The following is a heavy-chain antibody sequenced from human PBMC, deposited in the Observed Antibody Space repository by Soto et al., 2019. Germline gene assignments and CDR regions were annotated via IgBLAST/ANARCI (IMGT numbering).Heavy chain of an antibody. V-gene: IGHV4-59*01. J-gene: IGHJ6*02. CDR3: ARDNYDFWSGYRYYYYGMDV. CDR2: IYYSGST. CDR1: GGSFSGYY. Sequence: SETLSLTCAVYGGSFSGYYWSWIRQPPGKGLEWIGYIYYSGSTNYNPSLKSRVTISVDTSKNQFSLKLSSVTAADTAVYYCARDNYDFWSGYRYYYYGMDVWGQGTTVTVSS. D-gene: IGHD3-3*01.